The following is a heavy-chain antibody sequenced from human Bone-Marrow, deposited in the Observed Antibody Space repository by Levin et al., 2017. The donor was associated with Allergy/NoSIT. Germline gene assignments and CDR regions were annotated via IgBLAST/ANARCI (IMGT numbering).Heavy chain of an antibody. D-gene: IGHD3-9*01. CDR2: ISSSSSYT. Sequence: GESLKISCAASGFTFSDYYMSWIRQAPGKGLEWVSYISSSSSYTNYADSVKGRFTISRDNAKNSLYLQMNSLRAEDTAVYYCARELAQARYDILTGYYLRGAFDIWGQGTMVTVSS. CDR3: ARELAQARYDILTGYYLRGAFDI. CDR1: GFTFSDYY. J-gene: IGHJ3*02. V-gene: IGHV3-11*05.